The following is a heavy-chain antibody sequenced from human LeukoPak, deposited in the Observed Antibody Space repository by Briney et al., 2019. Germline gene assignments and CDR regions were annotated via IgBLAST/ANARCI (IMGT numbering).Heavy chain of an antibody. CDR2: IYTSGST. CDR1: GGSISSGGYY. CDR3: ARGRRYFDWVPPRFDP. J-gene: IGHJ5*02. D-gene: IGHD3-9*01. V-gene: IGHV4-61*02. Sequence: PSQTLSLTCTVSGGSISSGGYYWSWIRQPAGKGLEWIGRIYTSGSTNYNPSLKSRVTISVDTSKNQFSLKLSSVTAADTAVYYCARGRRYFDWVPPRFDPWGQGTLVTVSS.